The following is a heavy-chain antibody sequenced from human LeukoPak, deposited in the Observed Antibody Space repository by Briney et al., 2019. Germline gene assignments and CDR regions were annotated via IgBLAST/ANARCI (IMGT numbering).Heavy chain of an antibody. CDR3: ARTLCIGSDSYYYYMDV. Sequence: GASVRVSCKASGYTFTSYYMHWVRQAPGQGLEWMGIINPSGGSTSYAQKFQGRVTMTRDTSTSTVYMELSSLRSEDTAVYYCARTLCIGSDSYYYYMDVWGKGTTVTISS. CDR2: INPSGGST. J-gene: IGHJ6*03. V-gene: IGHV1-46*01. CDR1: GYTFTSYY. D-gene: IGHD2-15*01.